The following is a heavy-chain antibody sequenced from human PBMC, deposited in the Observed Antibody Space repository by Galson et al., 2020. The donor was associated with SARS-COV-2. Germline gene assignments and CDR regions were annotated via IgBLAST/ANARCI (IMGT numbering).Heavy chain of an antibody. J-gene: IGHJ4*02. Sequence: ASETLSLTCTVSGGSISSGGYYWSWIRQHPGKGLEWIGYIYYSGSTYYNPSLKSRVTISVDTSKNQFSLKLSSVTAADTAVYYCAKAGYSYGYPTYYFDYWGQGTLVTVSS. CDR3: AKAGYSYGYPTYYFDY. V-gene: IGHV4-31*03. D-gene: IGHD5-18*01. CDR2: IYYSGST. CDR1: GGSISSGGYY.